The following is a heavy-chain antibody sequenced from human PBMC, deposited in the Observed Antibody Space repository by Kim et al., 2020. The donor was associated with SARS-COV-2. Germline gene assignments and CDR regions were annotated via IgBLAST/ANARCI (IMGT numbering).Heavy chain of an antibody. Sequence: ASVKVSCKASGYTFTGYYMHWVRQAPGQGLEWMGWINPNSGGTNYAQKFQGWVTMTRDTSISTAYMELSRLRSDDTAVYYCARGGMYYYDSSGYYNDAFDIWGQGTMVTVSS. J-gene: IGHJ3*02. CDR3: ARGGMYYYDSSGYYNDAFDI. CDR1: GYTFTGYY. V-gene: IGHV1-2*04. CDR2: INPNSGGT. D-gene: IGHD3-22*01.